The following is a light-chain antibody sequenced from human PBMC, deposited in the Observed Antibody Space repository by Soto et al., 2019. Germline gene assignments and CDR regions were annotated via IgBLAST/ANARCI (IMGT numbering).Light chain of an antibody. CDR3: QQSYSIPAT. CDR2: AGS. Sequence: DIQMTQSPSSLSASIGDRITITCRASETIISFLNWYQHQPGKAPKLLIYAGSSLQSGVPSRFSGSGSGTDFTLIISDLQPEDFATYYCQQSYSIPATFGQGTRLEIK. J-gene: IGKJ5*01. CDR1: ETIISF. V-gene: IGKV1-39*01.